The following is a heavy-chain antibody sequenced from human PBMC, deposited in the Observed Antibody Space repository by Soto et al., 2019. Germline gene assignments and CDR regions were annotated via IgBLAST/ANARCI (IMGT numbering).Heavy chain of an antibody. CDR1: GGSLSGYY. J-gene: IGHJ6*02. V-gene: IGHV4-34*01. CDR2: INHGGST. CDR3: AGLPRQGYSNHYYYYGMDV. Sequence: SETLSLTCAVYGGSLSGYYWSWIRQPPGKGLEWIGEINHGGSTNYNPSLKSRVTISVDTPKNQFSLKLSSVTAADTAVYYCAGLPRQGYSNHYYYYGMDVWGQGTTVTVSS. D-gene: IGHD4-4*01.